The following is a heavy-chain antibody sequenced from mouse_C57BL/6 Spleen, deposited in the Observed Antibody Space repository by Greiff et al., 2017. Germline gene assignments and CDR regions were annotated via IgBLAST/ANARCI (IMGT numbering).Heavy chain of an antibody. D-gene: IGHD4-1*01. Sequence: VQLPQPGAELVQPGASVKLSCKASVYTFTSYWLHWVQQRPGRGLAWIGRFDPYSGGTKYNEKFKGKCTLTVDKPTSTAYMQRSIRTSEDSAVYYCASEKLGYFDYWGQGTTLTVSS. J-gene: IGHJ2*01. CDR3: ASEKLGYFDY. CDR1: VYTFTSYW. CDR2: FDPYSGGT. V-gene: IGHV1-72*01.